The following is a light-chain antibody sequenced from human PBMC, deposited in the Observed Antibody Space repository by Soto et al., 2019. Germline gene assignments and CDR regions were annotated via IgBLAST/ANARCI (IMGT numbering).Light chain of an antibody. CDR2: DAS. CDR1: QSVSSSY. CDR3: HQYGSSPPYT. V-gene: IGKV3-20*01. Sequence: EIVLTQSPGTLSLSPGDRATLSCRASQSVSSSYLAWYQQKPGQAPRLLIYDASSRATGIPDRFSGSGSGTDFTLTISRLEPEDLAVYYYHQYGSSPPYTFGQGTKLEIK. J-gene: IGKJ2*01.